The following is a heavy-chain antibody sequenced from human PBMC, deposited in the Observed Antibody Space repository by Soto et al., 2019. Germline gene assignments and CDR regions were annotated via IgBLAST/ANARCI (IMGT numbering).Heavy chain of an antibody. J-gene: IGHJ4*02. Sequence: EVQLLESGGGLVQPGGSLRLSCAASGFTFSSYAMSWVRQAPGKGLEWVSAISGSGGSTYYADSVKGRFTISRDNSKNTLYLQMNSLRAEDTAVYYCGKDFQRYYDSSGYFDYWGQGTLVTVSS. V-gene: IGHV3-23*01. CDR2: ISGSGGST. CDR1: GFTFSSYA. CDR3: GKDFQRYYDSSGYFDY. D-gene: IGHD3-22*01.